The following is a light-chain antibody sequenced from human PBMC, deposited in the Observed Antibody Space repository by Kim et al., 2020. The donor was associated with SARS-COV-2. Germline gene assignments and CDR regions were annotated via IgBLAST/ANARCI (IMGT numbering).Light chain of an antibody. CDR1: TTGSAC. J-gene: IGLJ2*01. CDR2: YYR. CDR3: LVGDSTIDPRVV. V-gene: IGLV3-21*04. Sequence: PGLEASNAWRRNTTGSACGHLCQQEPGQAPVLVIAYYRDRPSGIPGRFGGSKSGKAATITIRRVEAGDVAGYYCLVGDSTIDPRVVFGGGTRLTVL.